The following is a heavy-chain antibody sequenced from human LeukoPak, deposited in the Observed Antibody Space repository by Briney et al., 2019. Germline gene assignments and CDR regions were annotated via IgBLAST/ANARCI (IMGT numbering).Heavy chain of an antibody. Sequence: HPGGSLRLSCAASGFTFSSYAMSWVRQAPGKGLEWVSAISGSGGSTYYADSVKGRFTISRDNPKNTLYLQMNSLRAEDTAVYYCAKNPANFDWSSDYWGQGNLVTVSS. J-gene: IGHJ4*02. CDR2: ISGSGGST. CDR3: AKNPANFDWSSDY. V-gene: IGHV3-23*01. CDR1: GFTFSSYA. D-gene: IGHD3-9*01.